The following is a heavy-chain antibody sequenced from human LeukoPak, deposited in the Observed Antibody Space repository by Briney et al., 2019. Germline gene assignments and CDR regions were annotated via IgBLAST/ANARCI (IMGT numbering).Heavy chain of an antibody. CDR2: INHSGST. CDR3: ARRLRGIAARPFDY. Sequence: SETLSLTCAVYGGSFSGYYWSWIRQPPGKGLEWIGEINHSGSTNYNPSLKSRVTISVDTSKNQFSLKLGSVTAADTAVYYCARRLRGIAARPFDYWGQGTLVTVSS. V-gene: IGHV4-34*01. J-gene: IGHJ4*02. CDR1: GGSFSGYY. D-gene: IGHD6-6*01.